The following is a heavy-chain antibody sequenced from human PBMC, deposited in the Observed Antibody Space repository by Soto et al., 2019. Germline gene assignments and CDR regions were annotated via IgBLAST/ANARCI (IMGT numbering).Heavy chain of an antibody. J-gene: IGHJ6*02. D-gene: IGHD4-17*01. CDR2: IDPSDSYT. CDR3: ARGPPTVVRLWNGMDV. Sequence: PGESLKISCKGSGYSFTSYWISWVRQMPGKGLEWMGRIDPSDSYTNYSPSFQGHVTISADKSISTAYLQWSSLKASDTAMYYCARGPPTVVRLWNGMDVWGQGTTVTVSS. V-gene: IGHV5-10-1*01. CDR1: GYSFTSYW.